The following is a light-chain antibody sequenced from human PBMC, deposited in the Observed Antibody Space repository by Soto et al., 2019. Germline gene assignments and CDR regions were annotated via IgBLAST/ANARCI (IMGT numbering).Light chain of an antibody. V-gene: IGKV1-33*01. J-gene: IGKJ1*01. CDR2: DAS. CDR1: QDISNY. CDR3: QQYNSYWT. Sequence: DIQMTQSPSSLSASVGDRVTITCQAGQDISNYLNWYQQKPGKAPKLLIYDASNLETGVPSRFSGSGSGTDFTFTISSLQPEDIATYYCQQYNSYWTFGQGTKVDIK.